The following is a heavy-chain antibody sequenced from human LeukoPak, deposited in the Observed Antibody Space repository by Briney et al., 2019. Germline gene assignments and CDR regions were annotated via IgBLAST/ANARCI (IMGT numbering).Heavy chain of an antibody. V-gene: IGHV6-1*01. CDR1: GDSVSSNSAA. D-gene: IGHD3-22*01. CDR2: TYYRSKWYN. J-gene: IGHJ3*02. Sequence: SQTLSLTRAISGDSVSSNSAAWNWIRQSPSRGLEWLGRTYYRSKWYNDYAVSVKSRITINPDTSKNQFSLQLNSVTPEDTAVYYCARVRYDSSGYYVPDDAFDIWGQGTMVTVSS. CDR3: ARVRYDSSGYYVPDDAFDI.